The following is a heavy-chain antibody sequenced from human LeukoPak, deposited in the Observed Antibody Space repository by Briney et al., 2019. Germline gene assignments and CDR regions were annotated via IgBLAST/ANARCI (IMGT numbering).Heavy chain of an antibody. Sequence: GSLRLSCAASGFTFDDYAMHWIRQPPGKGLEWIGSIYHSGSTYYNPSLKSRVTISVDTSKNQFSLKLYFVTAADTAVYYCARRPYCSGGSCYSAYYFDYWGQGTLVTVSS. V-gene: IGHV4-38-2*01. CDR1: GFTFDDYA. CDR2: IYHSGST. D-gene: IGHD2-15*01. J-gene: IGHJ4*02. CDR3: ARRPYCSGGSCYSAYYFDY.